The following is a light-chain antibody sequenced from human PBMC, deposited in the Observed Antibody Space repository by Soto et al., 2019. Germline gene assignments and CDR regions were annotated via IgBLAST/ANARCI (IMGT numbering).Light chain of an antibody. CDR1: QSISSY. Sequence: DIQMTQSPSSLSASVGDRVTITCRASQSISSYLNWYQQKAGKAPKLLIYAASNLQSGVPSRFSGGGAGTDFTLTISRLQPEDLSTYYCQQSYNNPRTFGQGTKVEIK. CDR3: QQSYNNPRT. J-gene: IGKJ1*01. CDR2: AAS. V-gene: IGKV1-39*01.